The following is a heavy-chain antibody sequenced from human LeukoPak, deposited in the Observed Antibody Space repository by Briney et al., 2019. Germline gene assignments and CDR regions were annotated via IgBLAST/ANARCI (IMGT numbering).Heavy chain of an antibody. Sequence: GASVKVSCKVSGGTFSNYAISWVRQAPGQGLEWMGGIIPIFGTTNYAQKFQGRVTIIADKSTSTAYMELSSLRSDDTAVYYCARRYSYGINWGQGTLVTVSS. D-gene: IGHD5-18*01. V-gene: IGHV1-69*06. J-gene: IGHJ4*02. CDR2: IIPIFGTT. CDR1: GGTFSNYA. CDR3: ARRYSYGIN.